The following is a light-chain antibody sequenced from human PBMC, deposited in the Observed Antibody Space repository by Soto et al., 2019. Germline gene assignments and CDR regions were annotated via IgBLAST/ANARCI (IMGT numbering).Light chain of an antibody. J-gene: IGLJ3*02. CDR1: SSNIGSNH. CDR3: AVWDDSLSGRV. V-gene: IGLV1-47*01. CDR2: PND. Sequence: QSVLNQPPSASGTPGQRVTISCSGSSSNIGSNHVYWYQQHPGTAPKFLIYPNDKRPSGGPDRFSCGKSGTSAALAISGLRSEDEADYYYAVWDDSLSGRVFGGGTKLTVL.